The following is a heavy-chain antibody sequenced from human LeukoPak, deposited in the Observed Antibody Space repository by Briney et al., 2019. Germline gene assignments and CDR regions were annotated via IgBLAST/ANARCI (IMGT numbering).Heavy chain of an antibody. V-gene: IGHV4-39*01. Sequence: SETLSLTCTVPGGSTGSSRYYWGWIRQPPGKGLEWIGNLYYTGSTYFNLSLKGRVTLSVDTSKNQFALKVNSVTAADTAVYYCVRRSIASAGMMDYWGQGTLVSVSS. D-gene: IGHD6-13*01. J-gene: IGHJ4*02. CDR1: GGSTGSSRYY. CDR2: LYYTGST. CDR3: VRRSIASAGMMDY.